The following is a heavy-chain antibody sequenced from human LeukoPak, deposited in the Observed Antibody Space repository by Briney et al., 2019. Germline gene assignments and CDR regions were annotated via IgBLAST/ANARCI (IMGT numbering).Heavy chain of an antibody. Sequence: GGSLRLSCAVSGITLSNYGMSWVRQAPGKGLEWVAGISSSGGGTNYADSVKGRFTISRDNPKNTLFLQMNNLSAEDTAVYFCAKRGVVIRVILVGFHKEAYYFDSWGQGALVTVSS. D-gene: IGHD3-22*01. CDR3: AKRGVVIRVILVGFHKEAYYFDS. J-gene: IGHJ4*02. V-gene: IGHV3-23*01. CDR2: ISSSGGGT. CDR1: GITLSNYG.